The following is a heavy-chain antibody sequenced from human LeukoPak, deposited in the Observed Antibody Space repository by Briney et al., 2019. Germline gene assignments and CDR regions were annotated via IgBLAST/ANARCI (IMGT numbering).Heavy chain of an antibody. CDR2: IYYSGST. CDR1: GGSISSGDYY. V-gene: IGHV4-30-4*08. D-gene: IGHD4-17*01. J-gene: IGHJ5*02. Sequence: PSETLSHTCTVSGGSISSGDYYWSWIRQPPGKGLEWIGYIYYSGSTNYNPSLKSRVTISLDTSKSHFSLKLTSVTAADTAVYYCARSRDYADRGWFDPWGQGTLVTVSS. CDR3: ARSRDYADRGWFDP.